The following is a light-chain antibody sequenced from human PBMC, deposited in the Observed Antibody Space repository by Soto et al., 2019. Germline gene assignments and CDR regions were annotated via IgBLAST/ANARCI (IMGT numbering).Light chain of an antibody. CDR1: NSDVGGYNY. Sequence: QSALTQPPSASGCPGQSVTFCFTGANSDVGGYNYVSWYQQHPGKAPKLVIYEVSKRPSGVPDRFSGSKSGNTASLTVSGLQAEDEAEYYCSSYAGSNNYVFGTGTKVTVL. CDR3: SSYAGSNNYV. J-gene: IGLJ1*01. CDR2: EVS. V-gene: IGLV2-8*01.